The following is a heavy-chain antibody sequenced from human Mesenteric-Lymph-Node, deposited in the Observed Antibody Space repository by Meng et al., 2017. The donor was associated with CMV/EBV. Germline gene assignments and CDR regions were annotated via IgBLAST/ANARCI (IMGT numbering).Heavy chain of an antibody. V-gene: IGHV4-30-2*01. CDR3: ARGWRVQTNWFDP. Sequence: VSGGSIASGGYSWNWIRQAPGKGLEWIGYICYSGNTYYNPSLKSRFTISLDASKNQFSLRLNSVTAADTAVYYCARGWRVQTNWFDPWGQGTLVTVSS. D-gene: IGHD1-1*01. J-gene: IGHJ5*02. CDR2: ICYSGNT. CDR1: GGSIASGGYS.